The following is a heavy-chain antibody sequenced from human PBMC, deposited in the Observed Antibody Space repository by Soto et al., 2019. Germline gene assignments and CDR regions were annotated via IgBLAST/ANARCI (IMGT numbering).Heavy chain of an antibody. CDR1: GYTFISYG. CDR3: ARDRPTSSIRARDYYYAMDF. D-gene: IGHD6-6*01. V-gene: IGHV1-18*01. CDR2: ISSYNGNT. J-gene: IGHJ6*02. Sequence: QVQLVQSGAEVKKPGASVKVSCKASGYTFISYGISWVRQAPGQGLEWMGWISSYNGNTNYAQKLQGRVTMTTDTSTTTAYMELRSLTSDDTAVYYCARDRPTSSIRARDYYYAMDFGGQGTTVTVSS.